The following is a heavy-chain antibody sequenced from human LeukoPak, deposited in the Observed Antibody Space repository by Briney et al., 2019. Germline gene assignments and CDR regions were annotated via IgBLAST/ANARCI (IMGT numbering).Heavy chain of an antibody. CDR1: GFTFSSYG. Sequence: PGGSLRLSCAASGFTFSSYGMHWVRQAPGKGLKWVAFIRYDGSNKYYADSVKGRFTISRDNSKNTLYLQMNSLRAEDTAVYYCAKGALDGYTIAGGGYWGQGTLVTVSS. CDR3: AKGALDGYTIAGGGY. J-gene: IGHJ4*02. CDR2: IRYDGSNK. V-gene: IGHV3-30*02. D-gene: IGHD5-24*01.